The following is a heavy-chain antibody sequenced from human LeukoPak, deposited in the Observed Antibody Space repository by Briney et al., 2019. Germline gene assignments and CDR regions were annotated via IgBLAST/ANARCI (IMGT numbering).Heavy chain of an antibody. D-gene: IGHD4-17*01. CDR1: GGSISSSSYY. V-gene: IGHV4-61*02. J-gene: IGHJ5*02. Sequence: SETLSLTCTVSGGSISSSSYYWGWIRQPAGKGLEWIGRIYTSGSTNYNPSLKSRVTMSVDTSKNQFSLKLSSVTAADTAVYYCARVFDYGHDGDWFDPWGQGTLVTVSS. CDR2: IYTSGST. CDR3: ARVFDYGHDGDWFDP.